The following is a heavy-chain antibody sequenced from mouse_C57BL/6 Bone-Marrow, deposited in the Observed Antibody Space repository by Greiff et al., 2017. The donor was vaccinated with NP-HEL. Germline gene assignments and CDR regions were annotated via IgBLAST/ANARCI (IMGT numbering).Heavy chain of an antibody. D-gene: IGHD2-1*01. V-gene: IGHV5-2*01. CDR2: INSDGGST. Sequence: EVKLMESGGGLVQPGESLKLSCESNEYEFPSHDMSWVRKTPEKRLELVAAINSDGGSTYYPDTMERRFIISRDNTKKTLYLQMSSLRYEDTALYYCARHVGNYDYYAMDYWGQGTSVTVSS. J-gene: IGHJ4*01. CDR1: EYEFPSHD. CDR3: ARHVGNYDYYAMDY.